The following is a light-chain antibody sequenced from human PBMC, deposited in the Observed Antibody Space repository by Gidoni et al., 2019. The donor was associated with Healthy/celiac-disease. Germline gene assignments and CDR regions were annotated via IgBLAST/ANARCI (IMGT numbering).Light chain of an antibody. Sequence: QSALTQPASVSGSPGQSITISCTGTSSDVGSYNLVSWYHQPPGKAPKLMIYEGSKRPSGVSNRFSGSKSGNTASLTISGLQAEDEADYYCCSYAGSVVFGGGTKLTVL. CDR3: CSYAGSVV. CDR1: SSDVGSYNL. CDR2: EGS. V-gene: IGLV2-23*01. J-gene: IGLJ2*01.